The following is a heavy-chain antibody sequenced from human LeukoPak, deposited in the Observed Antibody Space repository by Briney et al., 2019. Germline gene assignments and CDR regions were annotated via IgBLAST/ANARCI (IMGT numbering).Heavy chain of an antibody. CDR1: GFTFSSYS. J-gene: IGHJ4*02. CDR3: AREYGSGSLDY. Sequence: GGSLRLSCAASGFTFSSYSMNWVRQAPGKGLEWVPSISSSTNYIFYADSVKGRFTISRDNAKNSLYLQMNGLGAEDTAVYYCAREYGSGSLDYWGQGTLVTVSS. CDR2: ISSSTNYI. V-gene: IGHV3-21*01. D-gene: IGHD3-10*01.